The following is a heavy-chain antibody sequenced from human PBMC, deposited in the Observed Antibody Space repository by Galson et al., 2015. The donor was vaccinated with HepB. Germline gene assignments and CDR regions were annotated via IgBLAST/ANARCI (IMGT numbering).Heavy chain of an antibody. CDR3: ARDIVRHYGGTPRHDAFDI. J-gene: IGHJ3*02. Sequence: SLRLSCAASGFTFSSYSMNWVRQAPGKGLEWVSSISSSSSYIYYADSVKGRFTISRDNAKNSLYLQMNSLRAEDTAVYYCARDIVRHYGGTPRHDAFDIWGQGTMVTVSS. CDR2: ISSSSSYI. D-gene: IGHD4-23*01. V-gene: IGHV3-21*01. CDR1: GFTFSSYS.